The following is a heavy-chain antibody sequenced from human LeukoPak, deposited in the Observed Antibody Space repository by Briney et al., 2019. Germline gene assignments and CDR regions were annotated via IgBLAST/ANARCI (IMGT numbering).Heavy chain of an antibody. J-gene: IGHJ4*02. CDR3: AKYCSSTSCLTQDDY. D-gene: IGHD2-2*01. CDR2: ISGSGGST. CDR1: GFTFSSYA. V-gene: IGHV3-23*01. Sequence: PGGSLRLSCAASGFTFSSYAMSWVRQAPGQGLEWVSAISGSGGSTYYADSVKGRFTIFRDNSKNTLYLQMNSLRAEDTAVYYCAKYCSSTSCLTQDDYWGQGTLVTVSS.